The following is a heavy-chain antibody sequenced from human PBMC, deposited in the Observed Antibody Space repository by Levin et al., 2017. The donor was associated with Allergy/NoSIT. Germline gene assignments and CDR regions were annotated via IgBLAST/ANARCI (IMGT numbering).Heavy chain of an antibody. CDR1: GFDFSNYT. CDR3: ARRSTGKMGYYYDSSGFGPLLDY. Sequence: KAGGSLRLSCAASGFDFSNYTMSWVRQTPRGGLEWVSSISHSRRYIYYAESVRGRFTISRDDAKNSLFLQMNSLRVEDTAIYYCARRSTGKMGYYYDSSGFGPLLDYWGQGTLVTVSS. D-gene: IGHD3-22*01. CDR2: ISHSRRYI. J-gene: IGHJ4*02. V-gene: IGHV3-21*01.